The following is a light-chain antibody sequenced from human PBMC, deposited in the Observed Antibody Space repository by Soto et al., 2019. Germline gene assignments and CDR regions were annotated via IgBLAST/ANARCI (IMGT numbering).Light chain of an antibody. Sequence: DIQMTQSPSSLSASVGDRVTITCRARQSISSYLNWYQQKPGKAPKLLIYAASSLQSGVPSRFSSSGSGTDFTLTISSLQPEDFATYYCQQSYSTPLTFGGGTKVEIK. V-gene: IGKV1-39*01. CDR1: QSISSY. CDR3: QQSYSTPLT. J-gene: IGKJ4*01. CDR2: AAS.